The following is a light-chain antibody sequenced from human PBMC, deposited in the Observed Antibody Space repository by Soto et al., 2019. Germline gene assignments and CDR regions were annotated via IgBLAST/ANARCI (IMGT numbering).Light chain of an antibody. J-gene: IGKJ4*01. Sequence: TESPSSVSASVGERVTITCRASQDIRNRLAWYQHKPGKAPNLLIYSATTLQSWVPYRFRGSGSWTYFTLTIITLQPEEFATYYCQQANILPPVFGGGTRVEI. V-gene: IGKV1-12*01. CDR1: QDIRNR. CDR3: QQANILPPV. CDR2: SAT.